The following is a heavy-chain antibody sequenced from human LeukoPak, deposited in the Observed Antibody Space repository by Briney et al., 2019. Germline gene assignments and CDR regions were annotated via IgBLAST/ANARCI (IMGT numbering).Heavy chain of an antibody. D-gene: IGHD5-24*01. J-gene: IGHJ4*02. Sequence: GGSLRLSCAASGFTFSSYAMHWVRQAPGKGLEWVAVISYDGSNKYYADSVKGRFIISRDNSKNTLYLQMNSLRAEDTAVYYCARDRGADGYNLDYWGQGTLVTASS. CDR3: ARDRGADGYNLDY. CDR1: GFTFSSYA. CDR2: ISYDGSNK. V-gene: IGHV3-30-3*01.